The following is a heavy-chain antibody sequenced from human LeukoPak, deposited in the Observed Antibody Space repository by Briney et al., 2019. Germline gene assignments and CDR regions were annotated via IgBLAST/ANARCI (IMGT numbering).Heavy chain of an antibody. D-gene: IGHD2-15*01. Sequence: PGGSLRLSCAASGFTFSSYSMNWVRQAPGKGLESVSSISSSSSYKYYADSVKGRFTISRDSAKNSLYLQMNSLRAEDTAVYYCARVGAAYCSGGSCQGFDYWGQGTLVTVSS. J-gene: IGHJ4*02. CDR1: GFTFSSYS. CDR3: ARVGAAYCSGGSCQGFDY. CDR2: ISSSSSYK. V-gene: IGHV3-21*01.